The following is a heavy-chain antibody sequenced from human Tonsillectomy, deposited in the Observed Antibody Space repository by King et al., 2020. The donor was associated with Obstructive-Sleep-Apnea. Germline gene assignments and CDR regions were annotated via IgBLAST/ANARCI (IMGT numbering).Heavy chain of an antibody. J-gene: IGHJ5*02. D-gene: IGHD2-15*01. CDR3: ARVRNTPIDPPFNWFDP. CDR2: IYHSGST. Sequence: QLQESGPGLVKPSETLSLTCTVSGYSISSGYYWGWIRQPPGKGLEWIGSIYHSGSTYYNPSLKSRVTMSIDTSKNHFSLKLSSVTAADAAVYFCARVRNTPIDPPFNWFDPWGQGTLVTVSS. CDR1: GYSISSGYY. V-gene: IGHV4-38-2*02.